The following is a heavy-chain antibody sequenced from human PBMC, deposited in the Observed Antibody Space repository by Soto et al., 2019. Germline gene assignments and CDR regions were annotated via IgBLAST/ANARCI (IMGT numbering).Heavy chain of an antibody. CDR3: AHLGRYGPVNDY. D-gene: IGHD5-18*01. Sequence: SGPTLVKPTQTLTLTCTFSGFSLSTSGVGVGWIRQPPGKALEWLALIYWNDDKRYSPSLKSRLTITKDTSKNQVVLTMTNMDPVDTATYYCAHLGRYGPVNDYWGQGTLVTVSS. V-gene: IGHV2-5*01. CDR1: GFSLSTSGVG. J-gene: IGHJ4*02. CDR2: IYWNDDK.